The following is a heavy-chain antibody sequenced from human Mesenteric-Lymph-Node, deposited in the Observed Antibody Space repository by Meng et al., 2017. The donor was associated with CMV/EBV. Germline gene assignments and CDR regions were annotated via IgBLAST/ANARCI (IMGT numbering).Heavy chain of an antibody. D-gene: IGHD1-26*01. CDR2: ISYDGSNK. J-gene: IGHJ4*02. CDR3: ARSVKWNPLDF. Sequence: GESLKISCAASGFTFSSYAMHWVRQAPGKGLEWVAVISYDGSNKYYADSVKGRFTISRDNSKNTLYLQMNSLRAEDTAVYYCARSVKWNPLDFWGQGTLVTVSS. V-gene: IGHV3-30-3*01. CDR1: GFTFSSYA.